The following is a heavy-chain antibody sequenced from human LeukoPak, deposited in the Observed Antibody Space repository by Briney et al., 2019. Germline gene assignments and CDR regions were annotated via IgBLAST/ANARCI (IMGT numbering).Heavy chain of an antibody. J-gene: IGHJ4*02. V-gene: IGHV3-23*01. CDR2: ISASGGST. CDR1: GFTFSNYA. Sequence: PGGSLRLSCAASGFTFSNYAMSWVRQAPGKGLEWVSAISASGGSTYYADSVKGRFTISRDNSKTTLFLQMNSLRAEDTAIYYCAKDLGGEGGSGFPGQWGQGTLVTVSS. CDR3: AKDLGGEGGSGFPGQ. D-gene: IGHD3-10*01.